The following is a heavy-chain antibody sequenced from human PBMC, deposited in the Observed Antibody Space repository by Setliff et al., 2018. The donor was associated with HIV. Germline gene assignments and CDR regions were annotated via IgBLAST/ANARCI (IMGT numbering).Heavy chain of an antibody. CDR2: ISGSGIGS. CDR1: GFTFSTYA. V-gene: IGHV3-23*01. J-gene: IGHJ5*02. CDR3: AKDRRYYYGSGSYAAET. Sequence: GESLKISCAVSGFTFSTYAMTRVRQAPGKGLEWVSAISGSGIGSYYPDSVKGRFTISRDNSKNTLFLQMNSLRAEDTAVYYCAKDRRYYYGSGSYAAETWGQGTLVTVSS. D-gene: IGHD3-10*01.